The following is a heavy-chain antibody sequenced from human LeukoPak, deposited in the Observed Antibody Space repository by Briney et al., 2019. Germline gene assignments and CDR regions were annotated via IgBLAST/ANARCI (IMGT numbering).Heavy chain of an antibody. Sequence: ASVTVSCTASGYTFLSHGFSWVRQAPGQGLEWMGWTSANNRNTNYAQRLQGRVTMTTDTSTNTAYMELRTLRSDDTAVYYCAGSQAVVSSSLYYYYMDVWGKGTTIIVSS. CDR2: TSANNRNT. CDR3: AGSQAVVSSSLYYYYMDV. CDR1: GYTFLSHG. V-gene: IGHV1-18*01. D-gene: IGHD2-2*01. J-gene: IGHJ6*03.